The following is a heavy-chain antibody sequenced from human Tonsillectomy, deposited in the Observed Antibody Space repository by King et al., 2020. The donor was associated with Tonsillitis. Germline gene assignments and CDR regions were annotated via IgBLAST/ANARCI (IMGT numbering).Heavy chain of an antibody. V-gene: IGHV3-33*05. CDR1: GFTFSTYG. CDR2: ISYDGSNK. J-gene: IGHJ4*02. D-gene: IGHD3-22*01. Sequence: QLVQSGGGVVQPGRSLRLSCAASGFTFSTYGIHWVRQAPGKGLEWVALISYDGSNKYYADPVRGRFTISRDTSKNTVYLQMNSLRAEDTAAYYCARAYYYDTSRTPDYWGQGTLITVSS. CDR3: ARAYYYDTSRTPDY.